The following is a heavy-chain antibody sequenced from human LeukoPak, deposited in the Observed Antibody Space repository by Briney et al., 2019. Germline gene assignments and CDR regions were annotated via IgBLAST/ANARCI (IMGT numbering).Heavy chain of an antibody. V-gene: IGHV3-33*01. J-gene: IGHJ5*02. CDR2: IWYDGSNK. CDR1: GFTFSSYG. D-gene: IGHD4-17*01. Sequence: GRSLRLSCAASGFTFSSYGMHWVRQAPGKGLEWVAVIWYDGSNKYYADSVKGRFTISRDNSKNTLYLQMNSLRAEDTAVYYCGRDHPKRPLTPVTTSGLRAPWGQGTLVTVSS. CDR3: GRDHPKRPLTPVTTSGLRAP.